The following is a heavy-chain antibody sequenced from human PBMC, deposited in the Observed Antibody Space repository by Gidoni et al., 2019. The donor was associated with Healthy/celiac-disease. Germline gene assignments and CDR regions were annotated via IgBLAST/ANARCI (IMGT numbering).Heavy chain of an antibody. V-gene: IGHV3-11*01. CDR2: ISSSGSTI. CDR1: GFTSRDYY. CDR3: ARDRRFYYYDFWGALDY. Sequence: QVQLVECGGGLVKPGGSLRLSCAATGFTSRDYYMSWIRQSPGKGLDWVSYISSSGSTIYYADSVKGRFTISRDNAKNSLYLQMNSLRAEDTAVYYCARDRRFYYYDFWGALDYWGQGTLVTVSS. D-gene: IGHD3-3*01. J-gene: IGHJ4*02.